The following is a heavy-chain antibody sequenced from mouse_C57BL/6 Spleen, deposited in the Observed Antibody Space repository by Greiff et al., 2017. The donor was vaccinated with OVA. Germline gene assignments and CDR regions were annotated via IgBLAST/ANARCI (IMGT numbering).Heavy chain of an antibody. CDR2: IDPSDSET. Sequence: QVQLQQPGAELVRPGSSVKLSCKASGYTFTSYWMHWVKQRPIQGLEWIGNIDPSDSETHYNQKFKDKATLTVDKSSSTADMQLSSLTSEDSAVDYCARSRDYDGGDNWGQGTTLTVSS. CDR1: GYTFTSYW. CDR3: ARSRDYDGGDN. D-gene: IGHD2-4*01. J-gene: IGHJ2*01. V-gene: IGHV1-52*01.